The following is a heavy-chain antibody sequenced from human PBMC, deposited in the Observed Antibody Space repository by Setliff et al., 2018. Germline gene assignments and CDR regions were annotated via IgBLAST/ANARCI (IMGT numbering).Heavy chain of an antibody. J-gene: IGHJ5*02. D-gene: IGHD3-22*01. V-gene: IGHV1-8*02. CDR3: ARDALYDSNDRNSYYGNWLDP. CDR1: GYTFTSYD. Sequence: ASVKVSCKASGYTFTSYDINWVRQATGQGLEWMGWMNPNSGNTGYAQKFQGRVTMTRNTSISTAYMELSSLTSADTALYYCARDALYDSNDRNSYYGNWLDPWGQGTLVTVSS. CDR2: MNPNSGNT.